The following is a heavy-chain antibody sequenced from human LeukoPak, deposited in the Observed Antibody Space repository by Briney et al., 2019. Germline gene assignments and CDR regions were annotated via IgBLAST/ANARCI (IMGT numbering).Heavy chain of an antibody. J-gene: IGHJ3*02. CDR3: ASGSGSYWAGGAFDI. V-gene: IGHV1-8*01. CDR2: MNPNSGNT. Sequence: ASVKVSCKASGYTFTSYDINWVRQATGQGLEWMGWMNPNSGNTGYAQKFKGRVTMTRNTSISTAYMELSSLRSEDTAVYYCASGSGSYWAGGAFDIWGQGTMVTVSS. D-gene: IGHD1-26*01. CDR1: GYTFTSYD.